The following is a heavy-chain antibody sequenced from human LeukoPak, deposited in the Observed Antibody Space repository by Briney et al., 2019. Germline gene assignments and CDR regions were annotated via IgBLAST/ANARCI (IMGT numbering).Heavy chain of an antibody. CDR2: IYYTGST. J-gene: IGHJ4*02. CDR1: RGAISSLY. V-gene: IGHV4-59*11. CDR3: ARGRGYSYGSPLDY. D-gene: IGHD5-18*01. Sequence: PSETLSLTCTVSRGAISSLYWSSIRQPPRKRLEWIGNIYYTGSTNYNPSLKSRVTISVDTSKNQFSLKLSSVTAADTAVYYCARGRGYSYGSPLDYWGQGSLVTVSS.